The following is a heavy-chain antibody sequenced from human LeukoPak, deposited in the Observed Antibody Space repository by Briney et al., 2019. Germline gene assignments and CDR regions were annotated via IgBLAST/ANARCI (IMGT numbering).Heavy chain of an antibody. CDR1: GGSFSGYY. J-gene: IGHJ4*02. CDR3: ARLGSRVL. Sequence: SETLSLTCALYGGSFSGYYWSWIRQSPGKGLEWIGQINHSGYTNYKPSLKSRVTMSVDTSKSQFSLKLISMTAADTAVYYCARLGSRVLWGQGTLVTVSS. CDR2: INHSGYT. V-gene: IGHV4-34*01. D-gene: IGHD1-26*01.